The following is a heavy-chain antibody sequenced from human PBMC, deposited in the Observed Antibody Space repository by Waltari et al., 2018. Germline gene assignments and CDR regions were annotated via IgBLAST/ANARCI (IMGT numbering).Heavy chain of an antibody. CDR3: AREIYCSGGNCYLSYFDY. CDR2: VYHSGIT. CDR1: GYSISSGYY. V-gene: IGHV4-38-2*02. D-gene: IGHD2-15*01. Sequence: QVQLQESGPGLVKPSETLSLTCTVSGYSISSGYYWGWIRQPPGKGLEWIVSVYHSGITYYNPSLKSRLTISVDTSKNQFSLRLSSVTAADTAVYYCAREIYCSGGNCYLSYFDYWGQGTLVTVSS. J-gene: IGHJ4*02.